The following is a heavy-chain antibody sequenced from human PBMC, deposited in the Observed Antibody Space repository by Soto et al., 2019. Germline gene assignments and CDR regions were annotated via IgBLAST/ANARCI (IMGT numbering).Heavy chain of an antibody. Sequence: EVQLVESGGGLVQPGGSLRLSCAASGFTFSSYWMHWVRQAPGKGLVWVSRSNTDGSSISYADSVKGRFTISRDNAKNKRYLQRNSLRVEATAVYYGAREDRHYYWGGMDVWGEGTTVTDSS. J-gene: IGHJ6*04. CDR3: AREDRHYYWGGMDV. CDR1: GFTFSSYW. V-gene: IGHV3-74*01. D-gene: IGHD3-16*01. CDR2: SNTDGSSI.